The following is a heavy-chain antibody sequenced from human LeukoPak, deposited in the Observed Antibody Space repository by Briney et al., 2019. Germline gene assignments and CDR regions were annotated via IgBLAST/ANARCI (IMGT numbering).Heavy chain of an antibody. J-gene: IGHJ4*02. CDR1: GFTFSSYS. Sequence: PGGSLRLSCAAFGFTFSSYSMNWVRQAPGKGLEWVSSTTSSSSYIYYADSVKGRFTISRDYTKNSLYLQMNSLRAGDTAVYYCARASASGGHYYFDYWGQGTLVTVSS. CDR3: ARASASGGHYYFDY. CDR2: TTSSSSYI. D-gene: IGHD3-10*01. V-gene: IGHV3-21*01.